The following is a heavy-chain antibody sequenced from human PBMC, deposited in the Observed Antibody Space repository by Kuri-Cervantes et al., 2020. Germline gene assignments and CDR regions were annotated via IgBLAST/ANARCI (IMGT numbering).Heavy chain of an antibody. CDR2: IYYSGST. D-gene: IGHD3-16*01. Sequence: GSLRLSCTVSGGSISSYYWSWIRQPPGKGLEWIGYIYYSGSTNYNSSLKSRVTISVDTSKNQFSLKLSSVTAADTAVYYCASVRLGKKSYYYYGMDVWGQGTTVTVSS. J-gene: IGHJ6*02. CDR1: GGSISSYY. CDR3: ASVRLGKKSYYYYGMDV. V-gene: IGHV4-59*01.